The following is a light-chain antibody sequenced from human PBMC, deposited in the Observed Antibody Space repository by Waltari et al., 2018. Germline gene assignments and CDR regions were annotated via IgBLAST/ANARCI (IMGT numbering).Light chain of an antibody. V-gene: IGLV4-69*01. CDR1: SGLSSNV. J-gene: IGLJ3*02. Sequence: QLVLTQSPSASSSLGASVKLTCTLSSGLSSNVIAGLQQQPEKGPRYLMKVTSDGSHSKGDEIPDRFSGSSSGAERYLTISSLQSEDEADYYCQTGGHGTWVFGGGTKLTVL. CDR3: QTGGHGTWV. CDR2: VTSDGSH.